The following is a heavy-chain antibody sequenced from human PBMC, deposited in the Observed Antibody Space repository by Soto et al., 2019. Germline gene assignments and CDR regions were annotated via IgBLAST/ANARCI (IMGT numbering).Heavy chain of an antibody. Sequence: GGSLRLACAASGFTFSSYGMHWVRQAPGKGLEWVAVIWYDGSNKYYADSVKGRFTISRDNSKNTLYLQMNSLRAEDTAVYYCARDSRSSSSSGGYFQHWGQGTLVTVSS. V-gene: IGHV3-33*01. CDR2: IWYDGSNK. D-gene: IGHD6-13*01. J-gene: IGHJ1*01. CDR3: ARDSRSSSSSGGYFQH. CDR1: GFTFSSYG.